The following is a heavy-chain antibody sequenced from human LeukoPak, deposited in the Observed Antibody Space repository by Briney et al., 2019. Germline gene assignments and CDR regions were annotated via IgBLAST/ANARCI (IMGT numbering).Heavy chain of an antibody. CDR3: ARGYSSSWSVAFDI. J-gene: IGHJ3*02. CDR2: ISAYNGNT. Sequence: GASVTVSCKASGYTFTSYGISWVRQAPGQGLEWMGWISAYNGNTNYAQKLQGRVTMTTDTSTSTAYMELRSLRSDDTAVYYCARGYSSSWSVAFDIWGQGTMVTVSS. D-gene: IGHD6-13*01. V-gene: IGHV1-18*01. CDR1: GYTFTSYG.